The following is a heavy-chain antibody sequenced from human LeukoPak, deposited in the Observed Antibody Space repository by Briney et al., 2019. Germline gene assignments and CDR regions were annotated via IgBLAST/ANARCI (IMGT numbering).Heavy chain of an antibody. J-gene: IGHJ4*02. D-gene: IGHD2-2*01. CDR1: GGSISSGGYY. CDR3: ARDQGPAAIGGY. Sequence: PSQTLSLTCTVSGGSISSGGYYWSWIRQYPGKGLEWIEYIYYSGSTYYNPSLKSRVTISVDTSKNQFSLKLSSVTAADTAVYYCARDQGPAAIGGYWGQGTLVTVSS. V-gene: IGHV4-31*03. CDR2: IYYSGST.